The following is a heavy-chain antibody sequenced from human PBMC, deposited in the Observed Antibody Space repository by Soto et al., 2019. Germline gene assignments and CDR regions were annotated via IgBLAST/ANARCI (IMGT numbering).Heavy chain of an antibody. D-gene: IGHD3-3*01. J-gene: IGHJ6*04. V-gene: IGHV1-18*01. Sequence: ASVKVSCKASGYTFTTFGISWVRQAPGQGLEWMGWISAYNGYTNYAQKVKGRVTMTTDTSTSTAYMELRSLRSDDTADYYCARNPTIFGVVKTSGMDVWGKGTTVPV. CDR1: GYTFTTFG. CDR2: ISAYNGYT. CDR3: ARNPTIFGVVKTSGMDV.